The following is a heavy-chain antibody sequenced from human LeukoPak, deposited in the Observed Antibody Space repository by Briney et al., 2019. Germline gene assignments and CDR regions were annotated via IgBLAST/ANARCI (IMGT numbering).Heavy chain of an antibody. CDR2: IRYDGSNE. J-gene: IGHJ4*02. Sequence: GGSLRLSCAASGYTFSSYGMHWVRQAPGKGLEWVSFIRYDGSNEYYADSVRGRFTISRDNSKNTLYLQMNSLRAEDTAVYYCAKLASGSSAFDYWGQGTLVTVSS. CDR1: GYTFSSYG. D-gene: IGHD1-26*01. CDR3: AKLASGSSAFDY. V-gene: IGHV3-30*02.